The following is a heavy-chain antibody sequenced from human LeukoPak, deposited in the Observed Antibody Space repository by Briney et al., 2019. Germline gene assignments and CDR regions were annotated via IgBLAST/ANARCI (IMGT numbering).Heavy chain of an antibody. CDR1: GFTFSSYS. V-gene: IGHV3-53*01. J-gene: IGHJ4*02. CDR2: IYSDGTT. D-gene: IGHD4-11*01. Sequence: GGSLRLSCAASGFTFSSYSMNWVRQAPGKGLEWVSIIYSDGTTHYADSVRGRFDISRDTFRNTVFLQMNSLRVEDTAVYYCARALTITTNFDCWGQGTLVTVSS. CDR3: ARALTITTNFDC.